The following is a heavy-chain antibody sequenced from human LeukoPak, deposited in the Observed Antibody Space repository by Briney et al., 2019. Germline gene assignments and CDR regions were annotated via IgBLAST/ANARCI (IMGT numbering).Heavy chain of an antibody. J-gene: IGHJ5*02. CDR1: GGSISGYY. CDR2: INHSGST. Sequence: PSETLSLTCTVSGGSISGYYWSWIRQPPGKGLEWIGEINHSGSTNYNPSLKSRVTISVDTSKNQFSLKPSSVTAADTAVYYCARDSPENWFDPWGQGTLVTVSS. D-gene: IGHD1-14*01. V-gene: IGHV4-34*01. CDR3: ARDSPENWFDP.